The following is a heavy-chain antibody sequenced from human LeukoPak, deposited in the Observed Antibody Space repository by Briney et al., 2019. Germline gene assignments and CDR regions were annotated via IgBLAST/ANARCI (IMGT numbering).Heavy chain of an antibody. J-gene: IGHJ4*02. CDR1: GHTFTGYY. Sequence: ASVKVSCKASGHTFTGYYTHWVRQAPGQGLEWMGRINPNSGGTNYAQKFQGRVTMTRDTSISTAYMELSRLRSDDTAVYYCATSYYDILSGYYREYYFNYWGQGTLVTVSS. D-gene: IGHD3-9*01. CDR2: INPNSGGT. CDR3: ATSYYDILSGYYREYYFNY. V-gene: IGHV1-2*06.